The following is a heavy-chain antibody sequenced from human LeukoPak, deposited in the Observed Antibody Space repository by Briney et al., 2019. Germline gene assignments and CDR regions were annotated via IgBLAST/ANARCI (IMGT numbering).Heavy chain of an antibody. J-gene: IGHJ5*02. CDR3: ARDTRITGTTWFDP. Sequence: SQTLSLTCTVSGASIRSGDYYWSWIRQPPGKGLEWIGYIYYSGSTNYNPSLKSRVTISVDTSKNQFSLKLSSVTAADTAVYYCARDTRITGTTWFDPWGQGTLVTVSS. V-gene: IGHV4-61*08. CDR1: GASIRSGDYY. CDR2: IYYSGST. D-gene: IGHD1-7*01.